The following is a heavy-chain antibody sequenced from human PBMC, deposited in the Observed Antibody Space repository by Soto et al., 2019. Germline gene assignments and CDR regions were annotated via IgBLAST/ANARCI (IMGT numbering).Heavy chain of an antibody. CDR2: IYYSGST. J-gene: IGHJ6*02. CDR1: GGSISSGGYY. D-gene: IGHD2-2*01. V-gene: IGHV4-31*03. Sequence: PSETRSLTCTVSGGSISSGGYYWSWIRQHPGKGLEWIGYIYYSGSTYYNPSLKSRVTISVDTSKNQFSLKLSSVTAADTAVYYCARDGGYCSSTSCYGSYYGMDVWGQGTTVTVSS. CDR3: ARDGGYCSSTSCYGSYYGMDV.